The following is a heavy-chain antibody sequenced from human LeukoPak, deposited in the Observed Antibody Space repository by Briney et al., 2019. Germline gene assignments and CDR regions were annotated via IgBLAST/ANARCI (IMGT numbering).Heavy chain of an antibody. CDR1: GFTFRSYE. CDR2: ITSGGSTI. D-gene: IGHD3-22*01. J-gene: IGHJ4*02. Sequence: GGSLRLSCAASGFTFRSYEMNWVRPAPGKGLEWVSYITSGGSTIYYADSVKGQFTITRDNAKNSLYLQMNSLRAEDTAVYYCARANYYDISGYDYWGQGTLVTVSS. V-gene: IGHV3-48*03. CDR3: ARANYYDISGYDY.